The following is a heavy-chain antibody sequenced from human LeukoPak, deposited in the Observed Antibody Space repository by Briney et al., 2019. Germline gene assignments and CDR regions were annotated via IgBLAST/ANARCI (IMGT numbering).Heavy chain of an antibody. Sequence: PGGSLRLSCAASGFTFSTYWMSWVRQAPGKGLEWVANIKQDGSEKYYVDSVKGRFTISRDHAKNSLYLQMDSLRAEDTAVYYCATHGYSELRYFDWSTNEWGQGTLVTVSS. CDR1: GFTFSTYW. CDR2: IKQDGSEK. J-gene: IGHJ4*02. V-gene: IGHV3-7*01. D-gene: IGHD3-9*01. CDR3: ATHGYSELRYFDWSTNE.